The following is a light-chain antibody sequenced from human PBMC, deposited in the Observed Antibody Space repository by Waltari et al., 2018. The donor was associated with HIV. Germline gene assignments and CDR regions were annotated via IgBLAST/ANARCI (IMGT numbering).Light chain of an antibody. CDR1: TSDVGGYYY. J-gene: IGLJ2*01. V-gene: IGLV2-14*01. CDR3: SSYTSSSTVV. CDR2: EVT. Sequence: QSALTQPASVSGSPGQSITISCTGPTSDVGGYYYFSWYQQHPGNAPKPLIYEVTNRPSGVSNRFSGSKSGNTASLTISWLQADDEADYYCSSYTSSSTVVFGGGTKLTVL.